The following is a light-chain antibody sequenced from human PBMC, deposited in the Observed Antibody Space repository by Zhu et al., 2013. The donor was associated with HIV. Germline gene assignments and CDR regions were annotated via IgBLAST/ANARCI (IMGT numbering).Light chain of an antibody. V-gene: IGKV3-20*01. CDR3: QQYVTSPYT. J-gene: IGKJ2*01. CDR1: QSVSSY. CDR2: STS. Sequence: EIVLTQSPATLSLSPGERATLSCRASQSVSSYLAWYQLKPGQPPRLLIYSTSTRATAIPDRFSGSGSRTNFTLTIYRLEPEDFAVYSCQQYVTSPYTFGQGTKLEIK.